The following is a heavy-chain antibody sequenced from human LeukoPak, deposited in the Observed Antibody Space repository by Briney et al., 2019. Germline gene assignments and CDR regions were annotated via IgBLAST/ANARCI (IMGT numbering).Heavy chain of an antibody. J-gene: IGHJ3*02. CDR1: GFTVSRNY. CDR2: IYNTGGT. V-gene: IGHV3-53*01. Sequence: TGGSLRLSCEASGFTVSRNYMNWVRQAPGKGLEWVSLIYNTGGTYYADSVKGRFTISRDKSKDTLFLQMNSLRADDTAVYYCATEGDTDDAFDTWGQGTMVTVSS. CDR3: ATEGDTDDAFDT. D-gene: IGHD2-21*01.